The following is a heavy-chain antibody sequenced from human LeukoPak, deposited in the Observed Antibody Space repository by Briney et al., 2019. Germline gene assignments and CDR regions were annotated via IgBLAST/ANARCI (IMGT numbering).Heavy chain of an antibody. CDR3: ARDRATYYDYVWGSYSDLGAFDI. CDR2: ISAYNGNT. J-gene: IGHJ3*02. Sequence: ASVKVSCKASGYTFTSYGISWVRQAPGQGLEWMGWISAYNGNTNYAQKLQGGVTMTTDTSTSTAYMELRSLRSDDTAVYYCARDRATYYDYVWGSYSDLGAFDIWGQGTMVTVSS. D-gene: IGHD3-16*01. V-gene: IGHV1-18*01. CDR1: GYTFTSYG.